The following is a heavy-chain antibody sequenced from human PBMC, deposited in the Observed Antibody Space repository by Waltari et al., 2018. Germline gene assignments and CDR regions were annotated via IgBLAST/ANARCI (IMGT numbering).Heavy chain of an antibody. V-gene: IGHV1-3*03. CDR3: ARGRVPEISSGWGNPFDI. CDR2: INPANGDT. D-gene: IGHD6-19*01. CDR1: GYTFTSFP. J-gene: IGHJ3*02. Sequence: QVQLVQSGAEVKKPGASVKVSCKASGYTFTSFPLHLVRQAPGQRLEWMGWINPANGDTKYSQDFQGRVTIVRDTSASTSYMELNSLRSEDMAVYYCARGRVPEISSGWGNPFDIWGQGTMVTVSS.